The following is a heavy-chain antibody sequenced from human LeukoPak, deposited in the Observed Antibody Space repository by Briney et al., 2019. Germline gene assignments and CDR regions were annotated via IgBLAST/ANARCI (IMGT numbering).Heavy chain of an antibody. CDR1: GFSFGSYW. J-gene: IGHJ4*02. CDR2: ISGRSDYI. D-gene: IGHD3-10*01. Sequence: GGSLRLSCAASGFSFGSYWMHWVRQAPGKGLEWVSSISGRSDYIYYADSVKGRFTISRDNAKNSVYLQMNSLRAEDTAVYYCARLVGGGFGKYYFDYWGQGTLVTVSS. CDR3: ARLVGGGFGKYYFDY. V-gene: IGHV3-21*01.